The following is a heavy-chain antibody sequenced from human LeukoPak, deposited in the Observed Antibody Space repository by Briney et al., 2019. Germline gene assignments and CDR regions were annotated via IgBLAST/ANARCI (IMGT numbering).Heavy chain of an antibody. CDR1: GFTFSGYS. V-gene: IGHV3-21*01. J-gene: IGHJ6*03. CDR3: ARGSTAVAGSIGYHYYYMDV. D-gene: IGHD6-19*01. CDR2: ISSSNTYI. Sequence: GGSLRLSCAASGFTFSGYSMNWVRQAPGKGLEWVSSISSSNTYIYYADSVKGRFTISRDNAKNSLYLQMNSLRAEDTAVYYCARGSTAVAGSIGYHYYYMDVWGKGTTVTVSS.